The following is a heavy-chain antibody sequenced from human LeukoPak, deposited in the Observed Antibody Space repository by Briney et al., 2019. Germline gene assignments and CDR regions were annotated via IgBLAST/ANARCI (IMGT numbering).Heavy chain of an antibody. Sequence: ASVKVSCRAFGYTFTGYYIHWVRQAPGQGLEWLGWMNPNSGNTGCAQKFQGRVTITRNTSISTAYMELSSLRSEDTAVYYCARVDYSNDFDIWGQGTMVTVSS. CDR3: ARVDYSNDFDI. CDR2: MNPNSGNT. CDR1: GYTFTGYY. V-gene: IGHV1-8*03. J-gene: IGHJ3*02. D-gene: IGHD4-11*01.